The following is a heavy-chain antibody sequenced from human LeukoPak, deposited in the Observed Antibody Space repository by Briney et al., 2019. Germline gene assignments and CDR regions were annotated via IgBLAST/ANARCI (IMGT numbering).Heavy chain of an antibody. CDR2: INSDGSSA. CDR1: GFTFSSYW. CDR3: ARRTYYYDSSGYFGVWAFDI. V-gene: IGHV3-74*01. J-gene: IGHJ3*02. Sequence: GGSLRLSCAASGFTFSSYWMHWVRQAPGKGLVWVSRINSDGSSASYADSVKGRFTISRDNAKNTLYLQMNSLRAEDTAVYYCARRTYYYDSSGYFGVWAFDIWGQGTMVTVSS. D-gene: IGHD3-22*01.